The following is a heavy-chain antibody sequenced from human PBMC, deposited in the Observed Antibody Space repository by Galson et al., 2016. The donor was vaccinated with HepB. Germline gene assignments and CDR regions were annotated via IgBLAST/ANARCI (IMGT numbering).Heavy chain of an antibody. Sequence: SLRLSCAASGFIVSSNYMNWVRPAPGNGLGWASVLYASGKTYSADSVKGRFTIARDNSKNILFLQMNSLRAEDTAVYYCTRGWIREYSSGNGGGNGGDHWGQGTLVTVSS. V-gene: IGHV3-53*01. CDR1: GFIVSSNY. D-gene: IGHD2-21*01. CDR3: TRGWIREYSSGNGGGNGGDH. J-gene: IGHJ4*02. CDR2: LYASGKT.